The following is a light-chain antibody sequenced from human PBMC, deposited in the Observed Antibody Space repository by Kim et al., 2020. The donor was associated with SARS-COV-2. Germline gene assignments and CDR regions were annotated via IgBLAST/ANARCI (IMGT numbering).Light chain of an antibody. CDR2: DVS. CDR1: SSDVGGYNY. J-gene: IGLJ1*01. Sequence: QSALTQPASVSGSPGQSITISCTGTSSDVGGYNYVSWYQQHPGKAPKLMIYDVSNRPSGISNRFSGSKSGNTASLTISGLQAEDEADYFCSSYRSSSSLYVFGIGTKVTVL. CDR3: SSYRSSSSLYV. V-gene: IGLV2-14*03.